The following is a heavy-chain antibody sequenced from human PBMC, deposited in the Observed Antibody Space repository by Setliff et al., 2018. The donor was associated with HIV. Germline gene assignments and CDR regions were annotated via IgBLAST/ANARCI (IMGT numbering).Heavy chain of an antibody. CDR1: GGSISSSTYY. V-gene: IGHV4-61*02. CDR2: IYTSGST. Sequence: SETLSLTCTVSGGSISSSTYYWGWIRQPAGKELEWIGRIYTSGSTNYNPSLKSRVTISVDTSRNQFSLKLSSVTAADTAVYYCARQGAGYSDDYWGQGTLVTVSS. CDR3: ARQGAGYSDDY. J-gene: IGHJ4*02. D-gene: IGHD5-18*01.